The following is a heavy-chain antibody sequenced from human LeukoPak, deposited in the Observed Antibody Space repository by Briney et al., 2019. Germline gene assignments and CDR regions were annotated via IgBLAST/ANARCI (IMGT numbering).Heavy chain of an antibody. CDR1: GYTFTVYY. D-gene: IGHD3-10*01. CDR2: INPSGGST. CDR3: ARDADSGVDY. V-gene: IGHV1-46*01. Sequence: ASVKVSFKASGYTFTVYYMHWVRQAPGQGLEWMGIINPSGGSTSYAQKFQGRVTMTRDMSTSTVYMELSSLRSEDTAVYYCARDADSGVDYWGQGTLVTVSS. J-gene: IGHJ4*02.